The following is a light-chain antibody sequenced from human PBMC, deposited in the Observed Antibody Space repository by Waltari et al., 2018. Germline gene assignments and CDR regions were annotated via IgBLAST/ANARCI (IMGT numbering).Light chain of an antibody. CDR1: KLGDKY. Sequence: SYELTQPPSVSVSPGQTASITCSGDKLGDKYACWYQQRPGQSPVLVIYEDTKRPSGVPECFSGSNAGNTATLTIGGTQAIDEADYYCQAWDSRTAVFGGGTKLTVL. CDR3: QAWDSRTAV. CDR2: EDT. V-gene: IGLV3-1*01. J-gene: IGLJ2*01.